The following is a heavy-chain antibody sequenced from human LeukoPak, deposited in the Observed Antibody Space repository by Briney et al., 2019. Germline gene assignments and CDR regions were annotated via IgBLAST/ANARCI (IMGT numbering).Heavy chain of an antibody. CDR2: IYSGGST. CDR3: AKDKTARGLDAFDI. CDR1: GFTVSSNY. D-gene: IGHD3-10*01. Sequence: GGSLRLSCAASGFTVSSNYMSWVRQAPGKGLEWVSVIYSGGSTYYADSVKGRFTISRDNSKNTLYLQMNSLRAEDTAVYSCAKDKTARGLDAFDIWGQGTRVTVSS. V-gene: IGHV3-66*01. J-gene: IGHJ3*02.